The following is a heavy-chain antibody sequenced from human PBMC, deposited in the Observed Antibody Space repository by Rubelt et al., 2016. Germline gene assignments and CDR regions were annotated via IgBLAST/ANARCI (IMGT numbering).Heavy chain of an antibody. V-gene: IGHV4-34*01. J-gene: IGHJ5*02. Sequence: QVHLQQWGAGLLKPSETPSLTCAVYGGSFSGYYWSWIRQPPGKGLEWIGEINHSGSTNYNPSLKGRVTVSVVPSKNRFSVMVSSGTAADTAVYYCARYPPPSIAARRCGWFDPWGQGTLVTVSS. D-gene: IGHD6-6*01. CDR1: GGSFSGYY. CDR3: ARYPPPSIAARRCGWFDP. CDR2: INHSGST.